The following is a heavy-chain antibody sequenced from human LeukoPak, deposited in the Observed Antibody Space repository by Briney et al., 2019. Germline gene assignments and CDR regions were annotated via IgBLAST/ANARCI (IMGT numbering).Heavy chain of an antibody. D-gene: IGHD6-13*01. J-gene: IGHJ3*02. CDR1: GFTFSSYA. CDR3: AIVSGIAAAGTDDDAFDI. V-gene: IGHV3-21*01. CDR2: ISSSSSYI. Sequence: GGSLRLSCAASGFTFSSYAMSWVRQAPGKGLEWVSSISSSSSYIYYADSVKGRFTISRDKAKNSLYLQMNSLRAEDTAVYYCAIVSGIAAAGTDDDAFDIWGQGTMVTVSS.